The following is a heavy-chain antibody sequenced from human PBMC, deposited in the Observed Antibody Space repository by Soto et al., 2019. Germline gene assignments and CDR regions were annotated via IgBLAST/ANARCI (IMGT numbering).Heavy chain of an antibody. V-gene: IGHV3-15*01. D-gene: IGHD2-15*01. J-gene: IGHJ6*02. CDR3: TTDRRYCSGGSCYNYYYGMDV. Sequence: EVQLVESGGGLVKPGGSLRLSCAASGFTFSNAWMSWVRQAPGKGLEWVGRIKSKTDGGTTDYAAPVKGRFTISRDDSKNTLYLHMNSLKTEDTAVYYCTTDRRYCSGGSCYNYYYGMDVWGQGTTVTVSS. CDR1: GFTFSNAW. CDR2: IKSKTDGGTT.